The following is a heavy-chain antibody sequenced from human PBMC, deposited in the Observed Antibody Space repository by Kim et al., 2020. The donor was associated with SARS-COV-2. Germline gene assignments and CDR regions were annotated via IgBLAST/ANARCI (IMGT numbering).Heavy chain of an antibody. Sequence: SETLSLTCTVSGGSISSGGYYWSWIRQHPGKGLEWIGYIYYSGSTYYNPSLKSRVTISVDTSKNQFSLKLSSVTAADTAVYYCARDRLKNPAPLGYYYYYGMDLGGQDTTVPVPS. CDR3: ARDRLKNPAPLGYYYYYGMDL. J-gene: IGHJ6*02. V-gene: IGHV4-31*03. CDR2: IYYSGST. CDR1: GGSISSGGYY.